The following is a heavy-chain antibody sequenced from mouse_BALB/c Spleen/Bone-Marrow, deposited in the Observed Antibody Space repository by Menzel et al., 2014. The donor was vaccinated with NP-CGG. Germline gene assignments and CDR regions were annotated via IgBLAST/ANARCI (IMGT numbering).Heavy chain of an antibody. CDR2: IWAGGSA. J-gene: IGHJ3*01. CDR1: GFSLTSYG. CDR3: ARGGYGYDGTFAY. Sequence: ANVVESGPGLVAPSQSLSITCTVSGFSLTSYGVHWIRQPPGKGLEWLGVIWAGGSANYKSALMSRLSISKDNSKSQVFLKMNSLQTDDTAMYYCARGGYGYDGTFAYWGQGTLVTVSA. D-gene: IGHD2-2*01. V-gene: IGHV2-9*02.